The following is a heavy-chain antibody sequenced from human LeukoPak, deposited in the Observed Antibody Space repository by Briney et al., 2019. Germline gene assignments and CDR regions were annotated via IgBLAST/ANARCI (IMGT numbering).Heavy chain of an antibody. CDR1: GFTFSSYG. CDR2: IWYDGSNK. V-gene: IGHV3-33*01. Sequence: GGSLRLSCAASGFTFSSYGMHWVRQAPGKGLEWVAVIWYDGSNKYYADSVKGRFTISRDNSKNTLYLQMNSLRAEDTAVYYCARDYSTMVTSLDYWGQGTLVTVSS. J-gene: IGHJ4*02. CDR3: ARDYSTMVTSLDY. D-gene: IGHD5-18*01.